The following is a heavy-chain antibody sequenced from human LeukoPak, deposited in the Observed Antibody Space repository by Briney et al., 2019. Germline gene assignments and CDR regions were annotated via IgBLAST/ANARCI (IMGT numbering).Heavy chain of an antibody. CDR1: GDSISSSNCY. V-gene: IGHV4-39*07. CDR3: ASLRVAGTRYFDY. D-gene: IGHD6-19*01. Sequence: PSETLSLTCTVSGDSISSSNCYWGWIRQPPGKGLEWIGSIFYTGRTYYNPSLKSRVTISVDTSETQFSLNLSSVTAADTAVYYCASLRVAGTRYFDYWGQGTLVTVSS. J-gene: IGHJ4*02. CDR2: IFYTGRT.